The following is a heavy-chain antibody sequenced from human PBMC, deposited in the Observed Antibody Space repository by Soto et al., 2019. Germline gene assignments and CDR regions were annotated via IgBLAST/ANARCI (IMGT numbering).Heavy chain of an antibody. D-gene: IGHD3-16*02. CDR3: AKGIVKSAPPFDY. J-gene: IGHJ4*02. CDR1: GFTVSSYP. Sequence: HPAGSLRLSCAASGFTVSSYPRTWARKAPGKGLEWVSAISGSGGSTYYADSVKGRFTISRDNSKNTLYLKMNSLRAEDTAVYYCAKGIVKSAPPFDYWGQGTLVTVSS. V-gene: IGHV3-23*01. CDR2: ISGSGGST.